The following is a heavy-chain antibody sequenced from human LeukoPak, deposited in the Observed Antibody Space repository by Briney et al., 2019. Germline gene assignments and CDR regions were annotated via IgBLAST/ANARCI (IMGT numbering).Heavy chain of an antibody. V-gene: IGHV3-21*06. D-gene: IGHD2-8*01. J-gene: IGHJ4*02. CDR2: VSNSGDYI. Sequence: GGSLKLSCAASGFTFSGSAMHWVRQAPGKGLEWVSSVSNSGDYIHYADSVKGRFTISRDNSKNSLYLQMNSLRAEDTAVYYCARALIGYYFDYWGQGTLVTVSS. CDR3: ARALIGYYFDY. CDR1: GFTFSGSA.